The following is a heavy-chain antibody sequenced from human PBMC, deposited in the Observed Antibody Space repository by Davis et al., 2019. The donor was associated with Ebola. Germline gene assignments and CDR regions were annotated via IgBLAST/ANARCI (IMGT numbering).Heavy chain of an antibody. CDR2: INNDGSDT. J-gene: IGHJ4*02. CDR3: ARDPKGDY. CDR1: QFTFSTSG. V-gene: IGHV3-74*01. Sequence: GESLKISCAASQFTFSTSGMHWVRQAPGKGLVWVSRINNDGSDTNYADSVKGRFTISRDNAKNSLYLQMNSLRAEDTAVYYCARDPKGDYWGQGTLVTVSS.